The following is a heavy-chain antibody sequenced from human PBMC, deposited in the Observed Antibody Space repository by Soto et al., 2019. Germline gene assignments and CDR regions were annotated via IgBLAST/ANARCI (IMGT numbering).Heavy chain of an antibody. J-gene: IGHJ3*02. CDR3: ARDYYYGSGSYALDAFDI. Sequence: GGSLRLSCAASGFTFSSYGMHWVRQAPGKGLEWVAVIWYDGSNKYYADSVKGRFTISRDNSKNTLYLQMNSLRAEDTAVYYCARDYYYGSGSYALDAFDIWGQGTMVTVSS. CDR1: GFTFSSYG. CDR2: IWYDGSNK. V-gene: IGHV3-33*01. D-gene: IGHD3-10*01.